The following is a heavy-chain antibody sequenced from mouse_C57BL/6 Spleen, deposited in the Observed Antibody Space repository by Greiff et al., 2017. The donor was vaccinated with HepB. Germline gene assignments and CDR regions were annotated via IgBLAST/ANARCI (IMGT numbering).Heavy chain of an antibody. D-gene: IGHD2-2*01. CDR3: ARGDTMVTTSYAMDY. CDR1: GYTFTSYG. Sequence: QVQLQQSGAELARPGASVKLSCKASGYTFTSYGISWVKQRTGQGLEWIGEIYPRSGNTYYNEKFKGKATLTADKSSSTAYMELRSLTSEDSAVYFCARGDTMVTTSYAMDYWGQGTSVTVSS. J-gene: IGHJ4*01. CDR2: IYPRSGNT. V-gene: IGHV1-81*01.